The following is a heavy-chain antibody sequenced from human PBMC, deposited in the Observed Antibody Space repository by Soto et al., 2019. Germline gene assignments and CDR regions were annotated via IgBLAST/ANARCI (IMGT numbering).Heavy chain of an antibody. V-gene: IGHV3-30*18. CDR1: GFTFSSLG. J-gene: IGHJ6*02. Sequence: GFLRLSCAASGFTFSSLGMHWVRQAPGKGLEWVAVISYDGSNKYYADSVKGRFTISRDNSKNTLYLQMNSLRAEDTAVYYCAKEWRTVTTFTGPYYYYGMDVWGQGTTVTVSS. CDR3: AKEWRTVTTFTGPYYYYGMDV. CDR2: ISYDGSNK. D-gene: IGHD4-4*01.